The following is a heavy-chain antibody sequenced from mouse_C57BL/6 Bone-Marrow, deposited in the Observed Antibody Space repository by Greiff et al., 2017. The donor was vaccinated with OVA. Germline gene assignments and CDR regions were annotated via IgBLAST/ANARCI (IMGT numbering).Heavy chain of an antibody. D-gene: IGHD3-2*02. Sequence: VQLQQSGAELVKPGASVKMSCKASGYTFTSYWITWVKQRPGQGLEWIGDIYPGSGSTNYNEKFKSKATLTVDTSSSTAYMQLSSLTSEDSAVYYCAREGDSSGYDFDYWGQGTTLTVSS. CDR1: GYTFTSYW. CDR2: IYPGSGST. CDR3: AREGDSSGYDFDY. V-gene: IGHV1-55*01. J-gene: IGHJ2*01.